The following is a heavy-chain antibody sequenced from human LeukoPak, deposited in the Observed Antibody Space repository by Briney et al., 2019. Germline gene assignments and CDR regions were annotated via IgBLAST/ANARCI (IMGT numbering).Heavy chain of an antibody. Sequence: ASVKVSCKASGGTFSSYAISWVRQAPRQGLEWLGRIIPSLGLVRHAQRFQGRLTIVADKSTNTVYMDLTSLTSEDTAVYFCARGGYNLVHFDSWGQGTLVSVSS. CDR2: IIPSLGLV. CDR1: GGTFSSYA. CDR3: ARGGYNLVHFDS. J-gene: IGHJ4*02. D-gene: IGHD5-18*01. V-gene: IGHV1-69*04.